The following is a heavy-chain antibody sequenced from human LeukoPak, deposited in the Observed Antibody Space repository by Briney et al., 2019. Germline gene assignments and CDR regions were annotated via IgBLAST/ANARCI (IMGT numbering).Heavy chain of an antibody. D-gene: IGHD3-10*01. CDR1: GFTFSCYA. CDR2: ISSSSYI. CDR3: ARDQGYYGSGDNWFDP. V-gene: IGHV3-21*01. J-gene: IGHJ5*02. Sequence: GGSLRLSCAASGFTFSCYAMSWVRQAPGKGLEWVSSISSSSYIYYADSVKGRFTISRDNAKNSLYLQMNSLRAEDTAVYYCARDQGYYGSGDNWFDPWGQGTLVTVSS.